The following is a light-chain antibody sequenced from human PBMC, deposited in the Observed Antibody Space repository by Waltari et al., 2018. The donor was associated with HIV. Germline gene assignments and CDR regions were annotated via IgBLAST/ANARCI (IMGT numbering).Light chain of an antibody. CDR1: SSDVGGYNY. J-gene: IGLJ2*01. CDR2: DVI. Sequence: QSALTQPPSASGSPGQSVTLSCTGTSSDVGGYNYVSWHQQPPGKAPKLMIYDVIKRLSGVPDRFSGSKSGNTASLTVSGLQPEDEADYYCSSHAGSKVVFGGGTRLTVL. CDR3: SSHAGSKVV. V-gene: IGLV2-8*01.